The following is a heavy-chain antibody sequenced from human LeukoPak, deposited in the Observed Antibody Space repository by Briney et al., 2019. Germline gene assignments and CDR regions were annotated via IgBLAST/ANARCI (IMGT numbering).Heavy chain of an antibody. CDR2: IKADGGEK. V-gene: IGHV3-7*03. CDR3: ARVRVVWDLDDAFDI. CDR1: GFTFSTYW. J-gene: IGHJ3*02. D-gene: IGHD1-26*01. Sequence: GGSLRLSCAASGFTFSTYWMNWFRQAPGKGLEWVAKIKADGGEKDHVASVKGRFTISRDNAQTSLYLQMNSLRGEDTALYYCARVRVVWDLDDAFDIWGQGTMVTVSS.